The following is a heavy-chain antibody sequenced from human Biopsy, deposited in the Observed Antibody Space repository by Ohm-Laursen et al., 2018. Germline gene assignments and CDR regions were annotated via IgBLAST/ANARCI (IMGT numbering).Heavy chain of an antibody. J-gene: IGHJ6*02. CDR3: ARLWGGYHFHGMDV. CDR2: IYITGET. Sequence: TLSLTCTVSGGYISHYYWTWIRQPAGQGLEWIGRIYITGETDYNPSLKSRVTMSVDTSKNQFSLKLSSVTAADTAVYYCARLWGGYHFHGMDVWGQGTTVTVSS. V-gene: IGHV4-4*07. CDR1: GGYISHYY. D-gene: IGHD7-27*01.